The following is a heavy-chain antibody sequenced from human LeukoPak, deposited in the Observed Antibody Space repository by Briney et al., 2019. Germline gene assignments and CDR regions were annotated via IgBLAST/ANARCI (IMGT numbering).Heavy chain of an antibody. J-gene: IGHJ4*02. V-gene: IGHV4-61*02. D-gene: IGHD3-3*01. CDR2: IYTSGST. CDR3: ARVYRNGVVIDY. CDR1: GGSISSGNYY. Sequence: SETLSLTCTVSGGSISSGNYYWNWIRQPAGKGLEWIGRIYTSGSTSYNPSLKSRLTISVDMSKNQFSLKLSSVTAADTAVYYCARVYRNGVVIDYWGQGTLVTVSS.